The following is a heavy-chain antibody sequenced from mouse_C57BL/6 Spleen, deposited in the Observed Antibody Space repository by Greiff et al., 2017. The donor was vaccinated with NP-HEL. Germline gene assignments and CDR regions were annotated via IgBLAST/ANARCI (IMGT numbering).Heavy chain of an antibody. CDR1: GYSFTGYF. Sequence: EVKLMESGPELVKPGDSVKISCKASGYSFTGYFMNWVMQSHGKSLEWIGRINPYNGDTFYNQKFKGKATLTVDKSSSTAHMELRSLTSEDSAVYYCARQGLRRGSMDYWGQGTSVTVSS. D-gene: IGHD3-3*01. CDR2: INPYNGDT. J-gene: IGHJ4*01. V-gene: IGHV1-20*01. CDR3: ARQGLRRGSMDY.